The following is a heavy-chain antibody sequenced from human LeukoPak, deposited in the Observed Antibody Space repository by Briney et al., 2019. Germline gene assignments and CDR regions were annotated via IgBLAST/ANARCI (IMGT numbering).Heavy chain of an antibody. CDR1: GYSISSGYY. V-gene: IGHV4-38-2*02. CDR3: ARERDSGGYYGVD. CDR2: IYHSGST. D-gene: IGHD3-22*01. J-gene: IGHJ4*02. Sequence: SETLSLTCTVSGYSISSGYYWGWIRQPPGQGLEWIGSIYHSGSTHYNPSLMSRVTISVDTSKNQFSLKLSSVTAADTAVYYCARERDSGGYYGVDWGQGTLVTVSS.